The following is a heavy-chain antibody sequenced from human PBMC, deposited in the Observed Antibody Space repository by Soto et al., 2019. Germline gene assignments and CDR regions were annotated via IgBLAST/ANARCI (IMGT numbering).Heavy chain of an antibody. CDR3: STRAYDTNGYYRFDP. J-gene: IGHJ5*01. Sequence: XETLYLTCAVYGGSFSGQSWTWIRQSPGKGLEWIGDINHSGRVNYSPSLKSRVTISLDTSKNQFSLTLSAVTAADTAMYYCSTRAYDTNGYYRFDPWGQGTLVIVSS. D-gene: IGHD3-22*01. V-gene: IGHV4-34*01. CDR2: INHSGRV. CDR1: GGSFSGQS.